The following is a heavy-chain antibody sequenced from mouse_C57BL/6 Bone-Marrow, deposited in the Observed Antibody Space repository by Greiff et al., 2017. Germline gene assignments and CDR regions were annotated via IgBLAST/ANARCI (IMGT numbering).Heavy chain of an antibody. D-gene: IGHD2-2*01. J-gene: IGHJ4*01. CDR2: INPNNGGT. V-gene: IGHV1-22*01. CDR1: GYTFTDYN. CDR3: ANDLLWLRRYYYAMDY. Sequence: EVQLQQSGPELVKPGASVKMSCKASGYTFTDYNMHWVKQSHGKSLEWIGYINPNNGGTSYNQKFKGKAPLTVNKSSSTAYMELRSLTSEDSAVYYCANDLLWLRRYYYAMDYWGQGTSVTVSS.